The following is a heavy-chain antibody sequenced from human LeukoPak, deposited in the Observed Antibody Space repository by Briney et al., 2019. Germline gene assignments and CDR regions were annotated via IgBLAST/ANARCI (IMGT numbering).Heavy chain of an antibody. V-gene: IGHV3-73*01. CDR1: GFTFSGSA. Sequence: GGSLRLSCAASGFTFSGSAMHWVRQASGKGLEWVGRIRSKANTYATAYAASVNDRFTISRDDSKNTAYLQMNSLKTEDTAVYYCASALSSRNYEYWGQGTLVTVSS. J-gene: IGHJ4*02. D-gene: IGHD1-7*01. CDR2: IRSKANTYAT. CDR3: ASALSSRNYEY.